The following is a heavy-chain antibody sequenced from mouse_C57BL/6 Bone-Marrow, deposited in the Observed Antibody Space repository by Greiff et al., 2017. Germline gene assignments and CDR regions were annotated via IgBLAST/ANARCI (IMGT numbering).Heavy chain of an antibody. V-gene: IGHV1-81*01. CDR1: GYTFTSYG. CDR3: AGAGFAY. CDR2: IYPRSGNT. Sequence: VKLVESGAELARPGASVKLSCKASGYTFTSYGISWVKQRTGQGLEWIGEIYPRSGNTYYNEKFKGKDTLTADKSSSTAYMELRSLTSEDSAVYVCAGAGFAYWGQGTLVTVSA. J-gene: IGHJ3*01.